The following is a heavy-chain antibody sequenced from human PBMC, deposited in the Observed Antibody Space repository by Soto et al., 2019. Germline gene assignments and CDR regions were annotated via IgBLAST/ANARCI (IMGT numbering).Heavy chain of an antibody. J-gene: IGHJ6*02. Sequence: SETLSLTCTVSGGSISSYYWSWIRQPPGKGLEWIGYIYYSGSTNYNPSLKSRVTISVDTSKNQFSLKLSSVTAADTAVYYCARVEAGTWAYYYYYGMDVWGQGTTVTAP. CDR2: IYYSGST. D-gene: IGHD1-1*01. CDR1: GGSISSYY. CDR3: ARVEAGTWAYYYYYGMDV. V-gene: IGHV4-59*01.